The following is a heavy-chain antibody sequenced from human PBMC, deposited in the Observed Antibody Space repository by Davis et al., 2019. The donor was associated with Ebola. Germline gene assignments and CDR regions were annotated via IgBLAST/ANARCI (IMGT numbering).Heavy chain of an antibody. CDR1: GGSISSYY. CDR3: ARSFRGDYYYYGMDV. V-gene: IGHV4-34*01. CDR2: INHSGST. Sequence: PSETLSLTCTVSGGSISSYYWSWIRQPPGKGLEWIGEINHSGSTNYNPSLKSRVTISVDTSKNQFSLKLSSVTAADTAVYYCARSFRGDYYYYGMDVWGQGTTVTVSS. D-gene: IGHD3-10*01. J-gene: IGHJ6*02.